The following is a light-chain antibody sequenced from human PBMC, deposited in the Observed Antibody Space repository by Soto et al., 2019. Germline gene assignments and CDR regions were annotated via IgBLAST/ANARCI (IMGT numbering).Light chain of an antibody. CDR3: QTWGTGIHYV. Sequence: QPVLTQSPSASASLGASVKLTCTLSSGHSSYAIAWHQQQPEKGPRYLMKLNSDGSHSKGDGIPARFSGSSSGAARYLTISSLQSEDEADYYCQTWGTGIHYVFGSGTKLTFL. J-gene: IGLJ1*01. CDR1: SGHSSYA. V-gene: IGLV4-69*01. CDR2: LNSDGSH.